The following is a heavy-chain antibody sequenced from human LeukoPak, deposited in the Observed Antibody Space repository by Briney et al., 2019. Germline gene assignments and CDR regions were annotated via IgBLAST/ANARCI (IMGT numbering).Heavy chain of an antibody. CDR2: IRYDGSNK. J-gene: IGHJ4*02. V-gene: IGHV3-30*02. D-gene: IGHD3-22*01. CDR3: ARDLYRIVVVPHYFDY. CDR1: GFTFSSYG. Sequence: GGSLRLSCAASGFTFSSYGMHWVRQAPGKGLEWVAFIRYDGSNKYYADSVKGRFTISRDNSKNSLYLQMNSLRAEDTAVYYCARDLYRIVVVPHYFDYWGQGTLVTVSS.